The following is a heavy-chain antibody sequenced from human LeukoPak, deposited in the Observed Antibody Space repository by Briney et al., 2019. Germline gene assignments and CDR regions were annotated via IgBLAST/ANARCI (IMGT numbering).Heavy chain of an antibody. V-gene: IGHV4-39*07. CDR1: GGSISSSSFY. CDR2: IYYSGNT. Sequence: ASETLSLTCTVSGGSISSSSFYWGWIRQPPGKGLEWIGSIYYSGNTYYNPSLKSRVSISVDTSKNQFSLKLSSVTAADTAVYYCARGGIAVAGLDYWGQGALVTVSS. J-gene: IGHJ4*02. CDR3: ARGGIAVAGLDY. D-gene: IGHD6-19*01.